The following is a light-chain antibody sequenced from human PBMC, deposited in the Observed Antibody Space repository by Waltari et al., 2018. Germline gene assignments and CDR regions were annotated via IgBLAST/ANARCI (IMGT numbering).Light chain of an antibody. V-gene: IGKV4-1*01. CDR3: QQYYSGPRT. J-gene: IGKJ1*01. CDR1: QSVLYSSNDKNY. Sequence: DIVMTQSPDSLAVSLGERATINCKSSQSVLYSSNDKNYLAWYQQKPSQAPTVLIYWASIRESGVLDRFSGSGSGTDFTLTISSLQAEDVAVYYCQQYYSGPRTFVQWTKVEIK. CDR2: WAS.